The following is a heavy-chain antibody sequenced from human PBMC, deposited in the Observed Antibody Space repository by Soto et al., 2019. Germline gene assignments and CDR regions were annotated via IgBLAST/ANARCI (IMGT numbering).Heavy chain of an antibody. CDR1: GGSMISYY. Sequence: PSETLSLTCTVSGGSMISYYWSWIRQPPGRGQEWIGFIYYAGSTKYNPSLNSRVTISVDTSKNQFSLKLSSVTAADTAVFYCARDQLNWNIYFDYWGQGTLVTVPS. D-gene: IGHD1-1*01. CDR3: ARDQLNWNIYFDY. V-gene: IGHV4-59*12. J-gene: IGHJ4*02. CDR2: IYYAGST.